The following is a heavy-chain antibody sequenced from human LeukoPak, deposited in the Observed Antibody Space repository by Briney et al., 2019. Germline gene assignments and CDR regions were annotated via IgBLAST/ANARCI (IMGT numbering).Heavy chain of an antibody. J-gene: IGHJ3*02. Sequence: SETLSLTYAVSGYSIRRGYYWGWIRQPPGKGLEWIGSIYHSGSTYYNPSLKSRVTISVDTSKNQFSLKLGSVTAADTAVYYCARDSITIFGSFKGAFDIWGQGTMVTVSS. CDR3: ARDSITIFGSFKGAFDI. D-gene: IGHD3-3*01. V-gene: IGHV4-38-2*02. CDR2: IYHSGST. CDR1: GYSIRRGYY.